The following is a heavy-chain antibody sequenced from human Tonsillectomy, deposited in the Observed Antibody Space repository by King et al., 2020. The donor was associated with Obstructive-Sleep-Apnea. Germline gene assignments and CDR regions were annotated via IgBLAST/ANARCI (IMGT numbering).Heavy chain of an antibody. V-gene: IGHV3-30*02. J-gene: IGHJ3*02. CDR1: GFTFSSYG. CDR3: AKERRDHLVSNDAFVI. D-gene: IGHD6-13*01. CDR2: MRYDGGNK. Sequence: VQLVESGGGVVQPGGSLRLSCAASGFTFSSYGVHWVRQAPGKGLGWVAFMRYDGGNKNFADSLKGRFTISRDNSKNTLYLQMNSLRAEDTAVYYCAKERRDHLVSNDAFVIWGQGKTVTVSS.